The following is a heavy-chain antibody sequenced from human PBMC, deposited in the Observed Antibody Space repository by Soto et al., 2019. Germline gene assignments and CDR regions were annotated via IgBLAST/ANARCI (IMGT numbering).Heavy chain of an antibody. CDR1: GGSISSSSYY. Sequence: LSLTCTVSGGSISSSSYYWGWIRQPPGKGLEWIGSIYYSGSTYYNPSLKSRVTISVDTSKNQFSLKLSSVTAADTAVYYCARHLGITMVRGANWFEPWGQGTLVTVSA. J-gene: IGHJ5*02. CDR2: IYYSGST. CDR3: ARHLGITMVRGANWFEP. V-gene: IGHV4-39*01. D-gene: IGHD3-10*01.